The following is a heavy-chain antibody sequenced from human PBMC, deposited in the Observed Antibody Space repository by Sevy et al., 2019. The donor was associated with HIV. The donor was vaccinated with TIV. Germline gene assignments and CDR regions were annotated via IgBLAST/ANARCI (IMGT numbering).Heavy chain of an antibody. Sequence: GGSLRLSCRASGFTFSSYGIHWVRQPPGKGLEWVAYIRFDRSIICYRDSVKGRFTISRDNSKNTVYLQMNSLTLEDTGVYHCAKSYGDHGDFDYWGQGTLVTVSS. V-gene: IGHV3-30*02. D-gene: IGHD4-17*01. CDR3: AKSYGDHGDFDY. CDR2: IRFDRSII. CDR1: GFTFSSYG. J-gene: IGHJ4*02.